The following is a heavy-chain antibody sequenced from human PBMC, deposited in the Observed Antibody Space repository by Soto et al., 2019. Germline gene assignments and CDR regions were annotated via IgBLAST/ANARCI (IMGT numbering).Heavy chain of an antibody. D-gene: IGHD6-6*01. V-gene: IGHV3-33*01. J-gene: IGHJ6*02. CDR1: GFTFSSYG. CDR2: IWYDGSNK. Sequence: QVQLVESGGGVVQPGRSLRLSCAASGFTFSSYGMHWVRQAPGKGLEWVAVIWYDGSNKYYADSVKGRFTISRDNSKNTLYLQMNRLRAEDTAVYYCSRKGQLVLSYGMDVWGQGTTVTVSS. CDR3: SRKGQLVLSYGMDV.